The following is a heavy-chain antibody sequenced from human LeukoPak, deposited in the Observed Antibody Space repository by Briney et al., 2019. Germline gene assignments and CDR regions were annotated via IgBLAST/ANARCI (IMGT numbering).Heavy chain of an antibody. Sequence: SETLSLTCAVYGGSFSGYYWIWIRQPPGKGLEWIGEINRSGSTTYNPSLKSRVTISLDTSKNQFSLKLSSVTAADTAVYYCASSLVRADMVTGIDYWGQGTLVSVSS. V-gene: IGHV4-34*01. J-gene: IGHJ4*02. D-gene: IGHD5-18*01. CDR3: ASSLVRADMVTGIDY. CDR2: INRSGST. CDR1: GGSFSGYY.